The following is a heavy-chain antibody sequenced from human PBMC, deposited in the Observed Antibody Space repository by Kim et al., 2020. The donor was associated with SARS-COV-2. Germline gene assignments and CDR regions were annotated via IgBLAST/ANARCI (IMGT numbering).Heavy chain of an antibody. D-gene: IGHD5-18*01. CDR2: ST. J-gene: IGHJ4*02. Sequence: STYYADSVKGRFTISRDNSKNTLYLQMSSLRAEDTAVYYCAAAIGSPNDYWGQGTLVTVSS. V-gene: IGHV3-64D*06. CDR3: AAAIGSPNDY.